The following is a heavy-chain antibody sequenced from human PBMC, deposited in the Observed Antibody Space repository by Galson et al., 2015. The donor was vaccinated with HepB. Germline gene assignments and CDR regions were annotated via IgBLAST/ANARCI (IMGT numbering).Heavy chain of an antibody. V-gene: IGHV1-18*01. D-gene: IGHD4-17*01. CDR2: ISAYNGNT. CDR1: GYTFTSYG. J-gene: IGHJ3*02. CDR3: ARVPNDYGDLERRGAFDI. Sequence: SVKVSCKASGYTFTSYGISWVRQAPGQGLEWMGWISAYNGNTNYAQKLQGRVTMTTDTSTSTAYMELRSLRSDDTAVYYCARVPNDYGDLERRGAFDIWGQGTMVTVSS.